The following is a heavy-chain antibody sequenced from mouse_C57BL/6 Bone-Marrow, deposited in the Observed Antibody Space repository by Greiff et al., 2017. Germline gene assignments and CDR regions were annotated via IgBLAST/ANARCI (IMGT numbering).Heavy chain of an antibody. D-gene: IGHD1-1*01. CDR2: IYPRDGST. V-gene: IGHV1-85*01. CDR1: GYTFTSYD. CDR3: ARCGYYGSRDYAMDY. J-gene: IGHJ4*01. Sequence: VKLVESGPELVKPGASVKLSCKASGYTFTSYDINWVKQRPGQGLEWIGWIYPRDGSTKYNEKFKGKATLTVDTSSSTAYMELHSLTSEDSAVYFCARCGYYGSRDYAMDYWGQGTSVTVSS.